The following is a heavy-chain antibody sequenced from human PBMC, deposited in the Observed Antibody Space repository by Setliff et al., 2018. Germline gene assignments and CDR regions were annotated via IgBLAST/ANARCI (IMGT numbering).Heavy chain of an antibody. Sequence: GGSLRLSCAASGFTFSSYWMSWVRQAPGKGLEWVANIKQDGSEKYYVDSVRGRFTISRDNAKNSLYLQMNSLRAEDTAVYYCARSSSGSPHYYYAMDVWGQGTTVTV. CDR2: IKQDGSEK. D-gene: IGHD3-10*01. CDR1: GFTFSSYW. J-gene: IGHJ6*02. V-gene: IGHV3-7*03. CDR3: ARSSSGSPHYYYAMDV.